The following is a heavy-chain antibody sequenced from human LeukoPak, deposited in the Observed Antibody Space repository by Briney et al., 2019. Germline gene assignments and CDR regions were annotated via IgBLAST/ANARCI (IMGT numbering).Heavy chain of an antibody. CDR1: GFTFSSYE. J-gene: IGHJ4*02. CDR2: ISSSGSTI. V-gene: IGHV3-48*03. CDR3: AREIKYCGGDCYSNFDY. Sequence: PGGSLRLSCAASGFTFSSYEMNWVRQAPGKGLEWVSYISSSGSTIYYADSVKGRFTISRDNAKNSLYLQMNSLRAEDTAVYYCAREIKYCGGDCYSNFDYWGQGTLVTVSS. D-gene: IGHD2-21*02.